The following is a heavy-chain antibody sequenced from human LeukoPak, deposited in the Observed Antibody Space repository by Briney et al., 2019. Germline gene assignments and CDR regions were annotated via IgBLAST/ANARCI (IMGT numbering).Heavy chain of an antibody. V-gene: IGHV3-48*03. CDR2: ISSSGGTK. CDR1: GFTFSTYE. Sequence: PGGSLRLSCAASGFTFSTYEMNWVRQAPGKGLEWLSYISSSGGTKYYADSVKGRFSISRDNAKNSLYLQLNSLRAEDTAVYYCARAHPSDYWGQGTLVTVSS. CDR3: ARAHPSDY. J-gene: IGHJ4*02.